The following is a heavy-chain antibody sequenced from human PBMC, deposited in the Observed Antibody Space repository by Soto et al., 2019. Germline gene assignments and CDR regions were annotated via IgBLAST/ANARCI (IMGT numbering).Heavy chain of an antibody. CDR3: AAAPPWSGYVFDY. CDR1: GGTFNTQP. D-gene: IGHD3-3*01. Sequence: QVQLVQSESEVKKPGSSVRVSCKTSGGTFNTQPINWVRQAPGQGLEWMGGFVPILDTPYYAQKFQGRVPITADESTTTMYMELTSLTSDDTAVYYCAAAPPWSGYVFDYWGQGTLVTVSP. J-gene: IGHJ4*02. CDR2: FVPILDTP. V-gene: IGHV1-69*12.